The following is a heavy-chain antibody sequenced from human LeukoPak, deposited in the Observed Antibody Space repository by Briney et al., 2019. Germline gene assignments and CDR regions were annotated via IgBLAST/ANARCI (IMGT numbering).Heavy chain of an antibody. CDR1: GFTFSSYG. Sequence: GGSLRLSCAASGFTFSSYGMSWVRQAPGKGLEWVSAISGSGGSTYYADSVKGRFTISRDNSKNTLYLQMNSLRAEDTAVYYCARAGSPTYYYGSGSYYNWFDPWGQGTLVTVSS. J-gene: IGHJ5*02. CDR3: ARAGSPTYYYGSGSYYNWFDP. V-gene: IGHV3-23*01. CDR2: ISGSGGST. D-gene: IGHD3-10*01.